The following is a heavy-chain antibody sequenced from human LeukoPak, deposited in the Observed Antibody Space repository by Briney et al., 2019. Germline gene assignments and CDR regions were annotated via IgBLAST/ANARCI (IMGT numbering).Heavy chain of an antibody. CDR3: AMGQYSSSWYRFDY. V-gene: IGHV4-59*06. CDR2: IYYSGST. Sequence: SETLSLTCTVSGGSISSYYWSWIRQHPGKGLEWIGYIYYSGSTYYNPSLKSRVTISVDTSKNQFSLKLSSVTAADTAVYYCAMGQYSSSWYRFDYWGQGTLVTVSS. J-gene: IGHJ4*02. CDR1: GGSISSYY. D-gene: IGHD6-13*01.